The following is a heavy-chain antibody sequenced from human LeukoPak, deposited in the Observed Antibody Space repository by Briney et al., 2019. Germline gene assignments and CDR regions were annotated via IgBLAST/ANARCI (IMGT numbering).Heavy chain of an antibody. Sequence: GGSLRLSCAASGFTFSSYAMHWVRQAPGKGLEWVAVISYDGSNKYYADSVKGRFTISRDNSKNTLFLQMNSLRAEDTAVYYCAKDGGLWVSAHWGDSWGRGTLVTVSS. V-gene: IGHV3-30-3*01. CDR1: GFTFSSYA. CDR3: AKDGGLWVSAHWGDS. CDR2: ISYDGSNK. J-gene: IGHJ4*02. D-gene: IGHD7-27*01.